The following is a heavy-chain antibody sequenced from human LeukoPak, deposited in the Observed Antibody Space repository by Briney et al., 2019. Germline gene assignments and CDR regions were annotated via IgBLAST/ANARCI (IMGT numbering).Heavy chain of an antibody. CDR1: GGSISSSSYY. Sequence: SQTLSLTCTVSGGSISSSSYYWGWIRQPPGKGLEWIGSIYYSGSTYYNPSLKSRVTISVDTSKNQFSLKLSSVTAADTAVYYCATIQLWGTIDYWGQGTLVTVSS. J-gene: IGHJ4*02. CDR2: IYYSGST. D-gene: IGHD5-18*01. CDR3: ATIQLWGTIDY. V-gene: IGHV4-39*01.